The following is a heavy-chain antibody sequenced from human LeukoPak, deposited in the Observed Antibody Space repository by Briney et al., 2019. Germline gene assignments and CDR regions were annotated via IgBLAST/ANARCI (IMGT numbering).Heavy chain of an antibody. V-gene: IGHV1-69*04. CDR1: GGTFSSYA. Sequence: VASVKVSCKASGGTFSSYAISWVRQAPGQGLEWMGRIIPILGIASYAQKFQGRVTITADKSTSTAYMELSSLRSEDTAVYYCLWFGEGTYFDYWGQGTLVTVSS. J-gene: IGHJ4*02. CDR2: IIPILGIA. D-gene: IGHD3-10*01. CDR3: LWFGEGTYFDY.